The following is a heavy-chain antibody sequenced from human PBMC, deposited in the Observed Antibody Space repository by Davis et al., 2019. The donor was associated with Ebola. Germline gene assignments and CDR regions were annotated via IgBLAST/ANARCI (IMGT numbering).Heavy chain of an antibody. CDR3: ARGIGGGSSCFDY. CDR1: GDSIVSINW. CDR2: IFYSGTT. Sequence: SETLSLTCAVSGDSIVSINWWSWVRQSPGKGLEWIGEIFYSGTTNYNPSLKSRLTIPVDKSKNQFSLMLDSVTAADTAVYYCARGIGGGSSCFDYWGQGILVTVSS. J-gene: IGHJ4*02. D-gene: IGHD6-13*01. V-gene: IGHV4-4*02.